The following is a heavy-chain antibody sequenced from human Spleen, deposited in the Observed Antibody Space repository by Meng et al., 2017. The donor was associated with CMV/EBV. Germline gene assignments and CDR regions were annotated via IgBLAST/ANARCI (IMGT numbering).Heavy chain of an antibody. CDR2: VNANSGAK. CDR1: GYTFTGYY. Sequence: ASVKVSCKASGYTFTGYYMNWVRQAPGQGLEWMGWVNANSGAKDYAQKFQGRVTMSRDTSISTAYMELSRLGSDDTAVYYCARGYCSGASCYIDDWGQGTLVTVSS. D-gene: IGHD2-2*02. J-gene: IGHJ4*02. V-gene: IGHV1-2*02. CDR3: ARGYCSGASCYIDD.